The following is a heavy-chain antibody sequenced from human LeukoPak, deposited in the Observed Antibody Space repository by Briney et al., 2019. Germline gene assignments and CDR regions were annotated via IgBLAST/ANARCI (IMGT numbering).Heavy chain of an antibody. CDR1: GFTFSSYG. D-gene: IGHD5-18*01. CDR2: IWYDGSNK. J-gene: IGHJ4*02. Sequence: GGSLRLSCAASGFTFSSYGMPWVRQAPGKGLEWVAVIWYDGSNKYYADSVKGRFTISRDNSKNTLYLQMNSLRAEDTAVYYCARGGYSYGYVRRDFDYWGQGTLVTVSS. CDR3: ARGGYSYGYVRRDFDY. V-gene: IGHV3-33*01.